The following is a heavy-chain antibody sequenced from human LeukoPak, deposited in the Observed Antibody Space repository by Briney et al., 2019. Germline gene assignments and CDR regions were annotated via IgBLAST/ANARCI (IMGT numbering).Heavy chain of an antibody. V-gene: IGHV3-20*04. D-gene: IGHD3-22*01. CDR3: ARVYYYDSSGYLDY. Sequence: GGSLRLSCAASGFTFDDYGMSWVRPAPGKGLEWVFGINRNGGSTGYEDPVKGRFTIYRDNAKNSLYLQMNSLRAEDTALYYCARVYYYDSSGYLDYWGQGTLVTVSS. CDR2: INRNGGST. J-gene: IGHJ4*02. CDR1: GFTFDDYG.